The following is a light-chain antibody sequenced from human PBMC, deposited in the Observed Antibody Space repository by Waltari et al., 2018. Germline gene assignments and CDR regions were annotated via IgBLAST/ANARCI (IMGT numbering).Light chain of an antibody. CDR3: ATWDSSLRVVL. V-gene: IGLV1-51*01. J-gene: IGLJ2*01. CDR2: DND. CDR1: SPHIGSNF. Sequence: QSVLTQPPSVSAAPGQTVTISCSVGSPHIGSNFVSWYQQLQGTAPKFLIYDNDKRPSGIPDRFSGSKSGTSATLGITGLQTGDEADYYCATWDSSLRVVLFGGGTKLTVL.